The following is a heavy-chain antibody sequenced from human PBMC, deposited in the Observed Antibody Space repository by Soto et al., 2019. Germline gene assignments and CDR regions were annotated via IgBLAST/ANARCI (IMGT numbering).Heavy chain of an antibody. CDR1: GFTFSHYA. CDR2: MSYDGSNE. V-gene: IGHV3-30*18. J-gene: IGHJ4*02. Sequence: QVQLVESGGGVVQPGRSLRLSCAASGFTFSHYAMHWVRQAPGKGLEWVALMSYDGSNEYYADSVKGRFTISRENSKNTLYLQMNSLRAEDTAVYYCAKAARHNFDYWCQGSLVTVSS. CDR3: AKAARHNFDY.